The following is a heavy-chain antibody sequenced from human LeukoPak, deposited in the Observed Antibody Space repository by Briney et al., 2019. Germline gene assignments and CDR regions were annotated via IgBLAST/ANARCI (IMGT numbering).Heavy chain of an antibody. D-gene: IGHD3-10*01. CDR3: ARGRGFLGDFDY. J-gene: IGHJ4*02. V-gene: IGHV4-34*01. CDR1: GFTFSRSW. Sequence: PGGSLRLSCAASGFTFSRSWMAWVRQPPGKGLEWIGEINHSGSTNYNPSLKSRVTISVDTSKNQFSLKLSSVTAADTAVYYCARGRGFLGDFDYWGQGTLVTVSS. CDR2: INHSGST.